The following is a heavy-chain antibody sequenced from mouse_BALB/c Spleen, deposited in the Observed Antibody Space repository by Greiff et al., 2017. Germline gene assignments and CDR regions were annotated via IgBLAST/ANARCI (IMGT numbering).Heavy chain of an antibody. J-gene: IGHJ2*01. CDR1: GDSITSGY. CDR3: ARYKEITGRYFDY. CDR2: ISYSGST. V-gene: IGHV3-8*02. D-gene: IGHD2-4*01. Sequence: EVKLVESGPSLVKPSQTLSLTCSVTGDSITSGYWNWIRKFPGNKLEYMGYISYSGSTYYNPSLKSRISITRDTSKNQYYLQLNSVTTEDTATYYCARYKEITGRYFDYWGQGTTLTVSS.